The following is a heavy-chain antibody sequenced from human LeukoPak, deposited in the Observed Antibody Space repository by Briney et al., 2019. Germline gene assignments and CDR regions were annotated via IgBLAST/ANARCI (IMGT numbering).Heavy chain of an antibody. CDR3: ACYYDSSGYRFDY. Sequence: PSETLSPTCSVSGGSISSSNWWSWVRQPPGKGLEWIGEIIHTGSTNYNPSLKSRVTISVDKSKNQFSLNLSSVTAADTAMYYCACYYDSSGYRFDYWGHGALVTVSS. CDR1: GGSISSSNW. D-gene: IGHD3-22*01. J-gene: IGHJ4*01. CDR2: IIHTGST. V-gene: IGHV4-4*02.